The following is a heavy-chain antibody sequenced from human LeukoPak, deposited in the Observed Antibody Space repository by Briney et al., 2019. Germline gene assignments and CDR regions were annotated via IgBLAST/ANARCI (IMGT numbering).Heavy chain of an antibody. Sequence: PSETLSLTCNVSSGSFKSRNYFWGWIRQPPGKGLEWIGNINHSGGIYYNPSIKSRFTISGDTSKTPFTLKLNSVTAADTAMYYCARHFRFTIKTHYYIDVWGKGTTVTASS. V-gene: IGHV4-39*01. CDR2: INHSGGI. D-gene: IGHD3-3*01. J-gene: IGHJ6*03. CDR3: ARHFRFTIKTHYYIDV. CDR1: SGSFKSRNYF.